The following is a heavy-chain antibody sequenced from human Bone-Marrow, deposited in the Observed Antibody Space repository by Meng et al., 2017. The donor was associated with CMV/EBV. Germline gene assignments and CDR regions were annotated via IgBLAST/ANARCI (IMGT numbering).Heavy chain of an antibody. D-gene: IGHD4-11*01. J-gene: IGHJ6*02. Sequence: GESLKISCAASGFTFMNYAMAWVRQAPGEGLEWVSAISTSGSNTYYADSVLGRFTFSRDNSRNTLYLQMSSLRADDTAIYYGANILQAHIIAYYYGMYVWGQGTPVTVSS. CDR3: ANILQAHIIAYYYGMYV. CDR1: GFTFMNYA. CDR2: ISTSGSNT. V-gene: IGHV3-23*01.